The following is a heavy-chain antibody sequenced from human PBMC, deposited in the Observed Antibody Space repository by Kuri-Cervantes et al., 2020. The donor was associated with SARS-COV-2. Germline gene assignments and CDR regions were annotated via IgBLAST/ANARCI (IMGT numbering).Heavy chain of an antibody. V-gene: IGHV2-5*01. CDR2: IYWNDAK. CDR1: GFSLRNSGVG. D-gene: IGHD3-10*01. J-gene: IGHJ4*02. CDR3: AHTKGFGELSFDY. Sequence: SGPTLVKSTQTLTMTSTFSGFSLRNSGVGVGWTRQPPEKALEWLASIYWNDAKRYSPSLKSRLTITKDTSTNQVVLTMTNIDPVDTATYYCAHTKGFGELSFDYWGQGTLVTVSS.